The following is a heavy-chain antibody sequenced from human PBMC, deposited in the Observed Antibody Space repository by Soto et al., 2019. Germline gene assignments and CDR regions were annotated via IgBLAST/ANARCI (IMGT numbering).Heavy chain of an antibody. CDR3: ARRLTKTVSALGY. D-gene: IGHD2-8*01. Sequence: WSLRPSCSASVFTCTFFAIHWGRQAAGKGLKWVAVISENGVNKYSAESVRGRFVISRDNSKNTVELEMNSLRPEDTAIYFCARRLTKTVSALGYWGQGTLVTVSS. CDR1: VFTCTFFA. CDR2: ISENGVNK. J-gene: IGHJ4*02. V-gene: IGHV3-30*09.